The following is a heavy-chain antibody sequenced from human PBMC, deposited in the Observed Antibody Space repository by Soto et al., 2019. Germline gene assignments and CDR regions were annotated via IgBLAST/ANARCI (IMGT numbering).Heavy chain of an antibody. J-gene: IGHJ4*02. CDR2: ISSSGNYI. D-gene: IGHD2-15*01. CDR3: AKGAPYCSGGTCYDY. Sequence: PGGSLRLSCAASGFTFSSYGMNWVRQAPGKGLEWVSSISSSGNYIYYADSVKGRFTISRDNSKSTLYLQMNSLRAEDTAVYYCAKGAPYCSGGTCYDYWGQGTLVTVSS. V-gene: IGHV3-21*04. CDR1: GFTFSSYG.